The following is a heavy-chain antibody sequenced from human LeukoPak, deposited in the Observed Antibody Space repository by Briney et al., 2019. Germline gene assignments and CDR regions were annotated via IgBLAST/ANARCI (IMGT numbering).Heavy chain of an antibody. J-gene: IGHJ4*02. CDR3: AREPQLWFGEISFDY. CDR2: ISGSGGST. V-gene: IGHV3-23*01. D-gene: IGHD3-10*01. CDR1: GFTFSSYA. Sequence: GGSLRLSCAASGFTFSSYAMSWVRQAPGKGLERVSAISGSGGSTYYADSVKGRFTISRDNSKNTLYLQMNSLRAEDTAVYYCAREPQLWFGEISFDYWGQGTLVTVSS.